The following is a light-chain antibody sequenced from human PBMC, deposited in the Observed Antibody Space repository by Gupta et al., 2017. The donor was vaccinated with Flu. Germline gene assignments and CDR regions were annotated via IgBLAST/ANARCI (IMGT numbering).Light chain of an antibody. J-gene: IGKJ4*01. CDR3: QQSYSNPPLT. V-gene: IGKV1-39*01. CDR1: QSISSY. Sequence: DIQMTQSLSSLSASVGDRVTITCRASQSISSYLNWYQQKPGKAPKLLIYAASSLQSGVPSRFSGSGSGIDFTLTISSLQPEDFATYYCQQSYSNPPLTFGGGTKVEIK. CDR2: AAS.